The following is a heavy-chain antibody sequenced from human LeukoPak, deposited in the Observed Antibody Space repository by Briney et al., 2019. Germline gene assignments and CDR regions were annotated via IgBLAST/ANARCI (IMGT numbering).Heavy chain of an antibody. V-gene: IGHV5-51*01. J-gene: IGHJ6*04. Sequence: GESLKISCKGSGYSFTSYWIGWVRQMPGKGQEWMGIIYPGDSDTRYSPSFQGQVTISADKSISTAYLQWSSLKASDTAMYYCARRMYYYDSSGYYADVWGKGTTVTVSS. CDR2: IYPGDSDT. CDR1: GYSFTSYW. CDR3: ARRMYYYDSSGYYADV. D-gene: IGHD3-22*01.